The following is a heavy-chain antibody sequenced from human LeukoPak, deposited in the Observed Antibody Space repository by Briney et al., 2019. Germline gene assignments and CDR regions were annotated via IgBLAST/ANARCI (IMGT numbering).Heavy chain of an antibody. Sequence: PSETLSLTCAVYGGSFSGYYWSWIRQPPGKGLEWIGEINHSGSTNYNPSLKSRVTISVDTSKNQFSLKLSSVTAADTAVYYCARDVLVVRGVSRYYYYYGMDVWGQGTTVTVSS. CDR3: ARDVLVVRGVSRYYYYYGMDV. CDR2: INHSGST. D-gene: IGHD3-10*01. J-gene: IGHJ6*02. CDR1: GGSFSGYY. V-gene: IGHV4-34*01.